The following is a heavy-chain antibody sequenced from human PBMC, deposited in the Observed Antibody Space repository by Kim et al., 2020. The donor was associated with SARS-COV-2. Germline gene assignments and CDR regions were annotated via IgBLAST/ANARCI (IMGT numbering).Heavy chain of an antibody. J-gene: IGHJ1*01. CDR3: TLLRQHDTSDDLCH. V-gene: IGHV3-7*01. CDR1: GFTFSNSW. D-gene: IGHD3-22*01. CDR2: INQVGSEK. Sequence: GGSLRLSCAASGFTFSNSWMGWVRQAPGKGLEWVANINQVGSEKYYLDSVMGRFTTSRDNAKNSLSLEMNSLSDDDTAVYYCTLLRQHDTSDDLCHWGQG.